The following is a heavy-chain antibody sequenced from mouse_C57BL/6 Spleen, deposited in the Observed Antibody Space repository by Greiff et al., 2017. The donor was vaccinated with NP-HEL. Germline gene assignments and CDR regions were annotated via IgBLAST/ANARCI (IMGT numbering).Heavy chain of an antibody. CDR3: ASGGGSSPYYLDY. D-gene: IGHD1-1*01. V-gene: IGHV1-81*01. J-gene: IGHJ2*01. CDR2: IYPRSGNT. Sequence: QVQLQQSGAELARPGASVKLSCKASGYTFTSYGISWVKQRTGQGLEWIGEIYPRSGNTYYNEKFKGKATLTADKSSSTAYMELRSLTCEDSAVYFCASGGGSSPYYLDYWGQGTTLTVSS. CDR1: GYTFTSYG.